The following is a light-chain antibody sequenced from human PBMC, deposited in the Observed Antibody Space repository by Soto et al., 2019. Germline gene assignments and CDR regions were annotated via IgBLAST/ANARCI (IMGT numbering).Light chain of an antibody. J-gene: IGKJ4*01. V-gene: IGKV1-33*01. Sequence: DIQMTQSPSSLSASVGDRVTITCQATQDISNSLNWYQQKPGRAPKLLIYDAFNLETRVPSRFSGSGSGTDFTFTISSLQPEDIATYYCQQYDNLPLTFGGGTKVEIK. CDR1: QDISNS. CDR3: QQYDNLPLT. CDR2: DAF.